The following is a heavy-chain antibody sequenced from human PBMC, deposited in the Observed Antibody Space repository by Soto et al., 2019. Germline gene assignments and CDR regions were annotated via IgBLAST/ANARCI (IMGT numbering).Heavy chain of an antibody. CDR1: SGSISSSNW. CDR3: ARSLGGAAADPFDY. Sequence: ASETLSLTCAVSSGSISSSNWWSWVRQPPGKGLEWIGEIYHSGSTNYNPSLKSRVTISVDKSKNQFSLKLSSVTAADTAVYYCARSLGGAAADPFDYWGQGTLVTVS. D-gene: IGHD6-13*01. J-gene: IGHJ4*02. V-gene: IGHV4-4*02. CDR2: IYHSGST.